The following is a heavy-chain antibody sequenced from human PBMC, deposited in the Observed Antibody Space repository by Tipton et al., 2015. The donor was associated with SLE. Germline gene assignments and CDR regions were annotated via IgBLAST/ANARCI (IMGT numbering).Heavy chain of an antibody. Sequence: SLRLSCVAYGFVFNSYRMNWIRQAPGGGREWVSSISSRGDYVHYADSVKGRFTISRDNAENSVFLHMNSLRAEDTAVYYCARDPDVSYFYHWGQGTLVTVSS. J-gene: IGHJ4*02. CDR2: ISSRGDYV. CDR3: ARDPDVSYFYH. CDR1: GFVFNSYR. V-gene: IGHV3-21*01. D-gene: IGHD3-10*02.